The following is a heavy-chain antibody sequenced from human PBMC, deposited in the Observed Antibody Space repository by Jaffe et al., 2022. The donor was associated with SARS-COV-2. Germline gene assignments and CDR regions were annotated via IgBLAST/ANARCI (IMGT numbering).Heavy chain of an antibody. V-gene: IGHV1-69*01. J-gene: IGHJ4*02. CDR3: ARVGAYYDSSGYSYYFDY. D-gene: IGHD3-22*01. CDR1: GGTFSSYA. Sequence: QVQLVQSGAEVKKPGSSVKVSCKASGGTFSSYAISWVRQAPGQGLEWMGGIIPIFGTANYAQKFQGRVTITADESTSTAYMELSSLRSEDTAVYYCARVGAYYDSSGYSYYFDYWGQGTLVTVSS. CDR2: IIPIFGTA.